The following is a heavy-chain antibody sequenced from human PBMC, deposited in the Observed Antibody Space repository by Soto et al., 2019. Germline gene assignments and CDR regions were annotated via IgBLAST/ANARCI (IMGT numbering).Heavy chain of an antibody. V-gene: IGHV5-51*01. D-gene: IGHD5-18*01. Sequence: PGESLKISCKGSGYSFTNYWIGWVRQMPGKGLEWMGIIYPGDSYTNYSPSFQGHVTISADKSISTAYLQWSSLKASDTAMYYCARTSMQSLGYSYGHGGTDVLCQGTTLTISS. J-gene: IGHJ6*02. CDR1: GYSFTNYW. CDR3: ARTSMQSLGYSYGHGGTDV. CDR2: IYPGDSYT.